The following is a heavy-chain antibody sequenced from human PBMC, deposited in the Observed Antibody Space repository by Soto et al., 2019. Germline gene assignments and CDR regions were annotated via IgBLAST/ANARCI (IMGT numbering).Heavy chain of an antibody. CDR3: AKLVILYYFDS. V-gene: IGHV3-23*01. D-gene: IGHD3-10*01. CDR2: IGSGGTT. J-gene: IGHJ4*02. Sequence: EVHLLESGGGLVQPGGSLRLSCAASGFTFSTYAVAWVRQTPGKGLEWVSSIGSGGTTYYADSVKGRFTISRDNSKSTLYLQMDSLRAEDMAVYYCAKLVILYYFDSWGQGTLVTVSS. CDR1: GFTFSTYA.